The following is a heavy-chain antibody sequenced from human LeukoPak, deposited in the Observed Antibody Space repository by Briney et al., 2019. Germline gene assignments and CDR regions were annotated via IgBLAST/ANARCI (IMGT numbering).Heavy chain of an antibody. CDR3: ARDRSYGSGSYSPTDY. V-gene: IGHV3-30*04. J-gene: IGHJ4*02. CDR1: GFTFSSYA. D-gene: IGHD3-10*01. CDR2: ISYDGSNK. Sequence: PGGSLRLSCAASGFTFSSYAMHWVRQAPGKGLEWVAVISYDGSNKYYADSVKGRFTISRDNSKSTLYLQMNSLRAEDTAVYYCARDRSYGSGSYSPTDYWGQGTLVTVSS.